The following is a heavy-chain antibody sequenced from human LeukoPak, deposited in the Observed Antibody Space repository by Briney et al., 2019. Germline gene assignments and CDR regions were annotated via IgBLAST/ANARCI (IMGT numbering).Heavy chain of an antibody. CDR1: AYTLTDYY. CDR2: INCNRGDR. V-gene: IGHV1-2*02. CDR3: ARDPAAAAVPSDY. Sequence: SVTASCKASAYTLTDYYMHWVRHAPGQGFEWMGWINCNRGDRKYAQKFQGRVTVTRDTSISTVYMELSRLTSDDTAVYYCARDPAAAAVPSDYWGQGTLVTVSS. J-gene: IGHJ4*02. D-gene: IGHD6-13*01.